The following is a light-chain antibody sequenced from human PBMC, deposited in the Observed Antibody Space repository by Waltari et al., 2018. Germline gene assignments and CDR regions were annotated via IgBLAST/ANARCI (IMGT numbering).Light chain of an antibody. CDR1: PSVFNAY. CDR2: GAS. J-gene: IGKJ3*01. Sequence: EIVLTQSPGTLSLSPGDRATLSCRASPSVFNAYLAWYQQKPGPAPRLLIYGASRRATGIPARFSGSGSGTDFTLTISSLEPEDFAVYYCQHRDHWPPDATFGPGTKVDI. V-gene: IGKV3D-20*02. CDR3: QHRDHWPPDAT.